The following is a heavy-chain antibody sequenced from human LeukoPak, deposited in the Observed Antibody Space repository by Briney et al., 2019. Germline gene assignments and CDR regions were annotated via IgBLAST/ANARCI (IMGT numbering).Heavy chain of an antibody. Sequence: GGSLRLSCAVSRITVSTNYMSWVRQAPGKGLEWVSVIYSSGNTYYADSVKGRFTISRDNSKNTLYLQITSLRAEDTAVYYCASMVRGTASGYWGQGTLVTVSS. J-gene: IGHJ4*02. D-gene: IGHD3-10*01. CDR1: RITVSTNY. CDR3: ASMVRGTASGY. V-gene: IGHV3-66*01. CDR2: IYSSGNT.